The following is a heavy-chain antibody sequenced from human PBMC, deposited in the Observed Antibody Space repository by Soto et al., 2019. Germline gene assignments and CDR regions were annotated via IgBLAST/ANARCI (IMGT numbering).Heavy chain of an antibody. CDR3: ARDRPHNWFDP. CDR1: GFSLSSHW. J-gene: IGHJ5*02. V-gene: IGHV3-74*01. CDR2: INNDGSFA. Sequence: EVQLVESGGGSVQPGGSLRLSCAASGFSLSSHWMHWVRQAPEKGLVWVSGINNDGSFARYADSVKDRFIISRDNAKNMMYLQMNSLRAEETALYYCARDRPHNWFDPWGQGTLVTVSS.